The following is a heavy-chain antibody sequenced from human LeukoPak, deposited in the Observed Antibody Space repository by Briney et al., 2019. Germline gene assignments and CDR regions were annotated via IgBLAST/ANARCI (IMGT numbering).Heavy chain of an antibody. D-gene: IGHD5-12*01. J-gene: IGHJ5*02. CDR3: ARGLPYGGYGGWFDP. Sequence: GASVKVSCKASGYTFTGYYMHWVRQAPGQGLEWMGWINPNSGGTNYAQKFQGRVTMTRDTSISTAYMELSRLRSDDTVVYYCARGLPYGGYGGWFDPWGQGTLVTVSS. V-gene: IGHV1-2*02. CDR2: INPNSGGT. CDR1: GYTFTGYY.